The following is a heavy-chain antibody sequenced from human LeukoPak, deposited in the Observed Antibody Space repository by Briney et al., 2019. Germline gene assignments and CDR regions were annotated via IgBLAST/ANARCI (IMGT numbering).Heavy chain of an antibody. V-gene: IGHV3-30*19. CDR3: ARVPGIAATGPFDY. CDR2: ISHDGSNI. D-gene: IGHD6-13*01. CDR1: GFTFSSYG. J-gene: IGHJ4*02. Sequence: GGSLRLSCAASGFTFSSYGMHWVRQAPGKGLEWVAVISHDGSNIYYADSVKGRFTISRDNSKNTLYLQMNSLRVEDTAVYHCARVPGIAATGPFDYWGQGTLVTVSS.